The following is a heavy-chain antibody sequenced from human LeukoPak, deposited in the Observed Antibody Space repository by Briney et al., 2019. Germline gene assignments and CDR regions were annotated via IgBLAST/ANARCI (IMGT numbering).Heavy chain of an antibody. V-gene: IGHV3-23*01. J-gene: IGHJ6*02. CDR2: INGDGGRT. Sequence: GGSLRLSCAASEFTFSNSAMTWVRQAPGKGLDWVSAINGDGGRTYHADSVKGRFTISRDNSKNTLYLQMNSLRVEDTAVYYCAKDIKGTNYYYYGMGAWGQGTTVTVSS. D-gene: IGHD1-14*01. CDR3: AKDIKGTNYYYYGMGA. CDR1: EFTFSNSA.